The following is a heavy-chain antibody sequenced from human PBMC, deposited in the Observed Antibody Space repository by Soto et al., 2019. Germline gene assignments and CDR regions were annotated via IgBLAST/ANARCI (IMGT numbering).Heavy chain of an antibody. V-gene: IGHV4-59*03. Sequence: PSGALCLPWRFSAGSLSGCDWSWSRHPPGKGLEWIGYFHYSRSTNYNPSLKSRVTISVDTSKNQFSLNLSSVTAADTAVYSCARAYSATFDIRGHRTMFRVS. CDR2: FHYSRST. D-gene: IGHD5-12*01. CDR1: AGSLSGCD. J-gene: IGHJ3*02. CDR3: ARAYSATFDI.